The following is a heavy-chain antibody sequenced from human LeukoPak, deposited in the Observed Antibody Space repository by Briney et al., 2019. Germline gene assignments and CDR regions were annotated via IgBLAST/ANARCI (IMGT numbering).Heavy chain of an antibody. CDR3: GRVRISAARGYMDV. CDR1: GCTFSSYA. V-gene: IGHV3-64*01. D-gene: IGHD6-13*01. J-gene: IGHJ6*04. Sequence: GRSLRLSRAASGCTFSSYAIHWSRQAPGKGLEYVSTISSKGDNIFYANSVKGRFTISRDNSKNTVYLQMGSLRAEDMAVYYCGRVRISAARGYMDVWGKGTTVTVSS. CDR2: ISSKGDNI.